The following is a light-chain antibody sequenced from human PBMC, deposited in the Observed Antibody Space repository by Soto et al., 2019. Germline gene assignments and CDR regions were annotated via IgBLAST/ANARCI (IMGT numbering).Light chain of an antibody. CDR1: QSVATNS. CDR2: DTS. J-gene: IGKJ2*01. V-gene: IGKV3-20*01. Sequence: EIVLTQSPGTLSLSPGERATLSCRASQSVATNSLLWYQQKPGQAPRLLMYDTSSRATGIPDRFSGSGSGTDFTLTISRLEPEDFSVYYCQQYGNSPFTFGQRTKLEIK. CDR3: QQYGNSPFT.